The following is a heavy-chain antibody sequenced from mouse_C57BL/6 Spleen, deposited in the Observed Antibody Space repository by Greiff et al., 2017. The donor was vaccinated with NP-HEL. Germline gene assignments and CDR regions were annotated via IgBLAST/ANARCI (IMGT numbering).Heavy chain of an antibody. Sequence: EVKLVESGGGLVKPGGSLKLSCAASGFTFSDYGMHWVRQAPEKGLEWVAYISSGSSTIYYADTVKGRFTISRDNAKNTLFLQMTSRRSEDTAMYYCARGGNYGNDYWGQGTTLTVSS. CDR3: ARGGNYGNDY. CDR2: ISSGSSTI. D-gene: IGHD2-1*01. V-gene: IGHV5-17*01. J-gene: IGHJ2*01. CDR1: GFTFSDYG.